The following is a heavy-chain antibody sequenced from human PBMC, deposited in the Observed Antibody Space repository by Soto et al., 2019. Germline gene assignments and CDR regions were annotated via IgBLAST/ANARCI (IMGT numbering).Heavy chain of an antibody. CDR3: AKDPVSSGWTSDAFDI. D-gene: IGHD6-19*01. Sequence: GGSLRLSCAASGFTFSDYYMSWIRQAPGKGLEWVSYISSSSSYTNYADSVKGRFTISRDNSKNTLYLQMNSLRAEDTAVYYCAKDPVSSGWTSDAFDIWGQGTMVTVSS. CDR2: ISSSSSYT. V-gene: IGHV3-11*06. J-gene: IGHJ3*02. CDR1: GFTFSDYY.